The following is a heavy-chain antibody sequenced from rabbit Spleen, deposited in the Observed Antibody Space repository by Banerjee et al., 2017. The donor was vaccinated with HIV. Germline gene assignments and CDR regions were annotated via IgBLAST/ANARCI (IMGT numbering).Heavy chain of an antibody. CDR1: GFSFSSSYD. V-gene: IGHV1S40*01. Sequence: EESGGGLVKPGGTLTLTCKASGFSFSSSYDMCWVRQAPGKGLEWIGCIAGSSSGFTYSATWAKGRFTISKTSSTTVTLQMTSLTAADTATYFCARDTGSSFSSYGMDLWGPGTLVTVS. CDR3: ARDTGSSFSSYGMDL. CDR2: IAGSSSGFT. J-gene: IGHJ6*01. D-gene: IGHD8-1*01.